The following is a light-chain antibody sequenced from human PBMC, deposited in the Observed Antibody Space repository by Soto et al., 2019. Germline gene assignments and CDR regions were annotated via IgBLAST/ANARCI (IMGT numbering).Light chain of an antibody. CDR2: GAS. CDR1: QSVSSSY. J-gene: IGKJ4*01. Sequence: ENVLTQSPGTLSLSPGERATLSCRASQSVSSSYLAWYQQKPGQAPMRLIYGASSMATGIPDRFSGSGSGTDLTLTISILEPEDFAVYYCQHYCISPRFTFGRGTKVEI. CDR3: QHYCISPRFT. V-gene: IGKV3-20*01.